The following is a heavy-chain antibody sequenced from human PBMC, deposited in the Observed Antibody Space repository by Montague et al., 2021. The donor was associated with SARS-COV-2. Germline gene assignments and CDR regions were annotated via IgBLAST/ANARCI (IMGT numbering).Heavy chain of an antibody. CDR1: GGSFSNYY. J-gene: IGHJ4*02. Sequence: SETLSLTCALSGGSFSNYYWSWIRQPPGKGLEWIGEVNQSGTTICNPSVRSGVTISEDTSKNQFYLRLNSVTAADTAIYYCARKGSGRSDLAYWGQGTLVTVSS. CDR3: ARKGSGRSDLAY. CDR2: VNQSGTT. D-gene: IGHD1-26*01. V-gene: IGHV4-34*01.